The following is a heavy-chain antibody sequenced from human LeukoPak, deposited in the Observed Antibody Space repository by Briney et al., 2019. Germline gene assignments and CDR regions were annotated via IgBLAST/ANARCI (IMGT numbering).Heavy chain of an antibody. Sequence: PGGSLRLSCAASGFTFSSYAMSWVRQAPGKGLEWVSAISGSGGSTYYADSVKGRFTISRDNSKNTRYLQMNSLRAEDTAVYYCAKGMDCSSTSCYEEAYYYYYYGMDVWGQGTTVTVSS. D-gene: IGHD2-2*01. V-gene: IGHV3-23*01. J-gene: IGHJ6*02. CDR3: AKGMDCSSTSCYEEAYYYYYYGMDV. CDR2: ISGSGGST. CDR1: GFTFSSYA.